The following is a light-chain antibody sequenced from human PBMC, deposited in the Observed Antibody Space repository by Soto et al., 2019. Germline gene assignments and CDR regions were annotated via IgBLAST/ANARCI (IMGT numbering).Light chain of an antibody. J-gene: IGLJ1*01. V-gene: IGLV2-23*01. CDR3: CSTAAGSTYV. CDR2: EAS. Sequence: QSSRRQPASVSGSPGHSITISCTGTSSDVGSHNLVSWYQHYPGKAPKLIIFEASKRPSGVSNRFSGSKSGSTASLTISGLQAEEEADYYCCSTAAGSTYVFGTGTKVTVL. CDR1: SSDVGSHNL.